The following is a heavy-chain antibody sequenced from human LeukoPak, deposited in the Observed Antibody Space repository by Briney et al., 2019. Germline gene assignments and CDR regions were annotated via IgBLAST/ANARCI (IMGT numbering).Heavy chain of an antibody. CDR2: IRYDGSNK. Sequence: GGSLRLSCAASGFTFSSYGMHWVRQAPGKGLEGVAFIRYDGSNKYYADSVKGRFTISRDNAKNSLYLQMNSLRAEDTAVYYCAKIPMYSSGWFGPLDYWGQGTLVTVSS. CDR3: AKIPMYSSGWFGPLDY. D-gene: IGHD6-13*01. CDR1: GFTFSSYG. J-gene: IGHJ4*02. V-gene: IGHV3-30*02.